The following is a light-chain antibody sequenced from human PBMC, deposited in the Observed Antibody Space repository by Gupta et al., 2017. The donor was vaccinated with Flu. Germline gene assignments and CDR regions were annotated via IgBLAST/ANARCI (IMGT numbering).Light chain of an antibody. CDR3: AAWDDSLNGWV. Sequence: QSVLTQPPSASGTPGQTVTVSCSASSSNIGSNTVNWYQQLPGTAPKLLIYSNNQRPSGVPDRFSGSKSGTSASLAISGLQSEDEADYYCAAWDDSLNGWVFGGGTKLTVL. CDR1: SSNIGSNT. J-gene: IGLJ3*02. CDR2: SNN. V-gene: IGLV1-44*01.